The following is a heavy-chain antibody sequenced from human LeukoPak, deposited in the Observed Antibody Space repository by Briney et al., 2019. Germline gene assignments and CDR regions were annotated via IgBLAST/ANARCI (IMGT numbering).Heavy chain of an antibody. CDR2: ISYDGSNK. Sequence: GRSLRLSCAASAFTFSSYGMHWVRQAPGEVLEWEAVISYDGSNKYYADSVKGRFTISRDNSKNTLYLQMNSLRAEDTAVYYCAKDRDDFWSGYYTGNDYWGQGTLVTVSS. V-gene: IGHV3-30*18. J-gene: IGHJ4*02. CDR3: AKDRDDFWSGYYTGNDY. D-gene: IGHD3-3*01. CDR1: AFTFSSYG.